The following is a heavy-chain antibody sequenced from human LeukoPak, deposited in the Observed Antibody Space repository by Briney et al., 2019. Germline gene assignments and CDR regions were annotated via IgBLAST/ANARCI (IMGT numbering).Heavy chain of an antibody. J-gene: IGHJ4*02. CDR1: GGSISSYY. D-gene: IGHD6-19*01. Sequence: PSETLSLTCTVSGGSISSYYWSWIRQPPGKGLEWIGYIYYSGSATYNPSLKSRVTISLNTSKNQFSPKLSSVTAADTALYYCAGRSRSAWYYDYWGQGTLVIVPS. V-gene: IGHV4-59*01. CDR3: AGRSRSAWYYDY. CDR2: IYYSGSA.